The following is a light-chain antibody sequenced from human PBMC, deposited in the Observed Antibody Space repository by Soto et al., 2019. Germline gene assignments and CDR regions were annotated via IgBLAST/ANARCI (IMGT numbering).Light chain of an antibody. Sequence: VLKQSPGTLALPPWERDTLSCRASQTVRNNYLAWYQQKPGQATRLLIYDASSRATGIPDRFSGGGSGTDFTLTISRLEPEDFAVYYCQQFSSYPLTFGGGTK. V-gene: IGKV3-20*01. CDR1: QTVRNNY. CDR3: QQFSSYPLT. J-gene: IGKJ4*01. CDR2: DAS.